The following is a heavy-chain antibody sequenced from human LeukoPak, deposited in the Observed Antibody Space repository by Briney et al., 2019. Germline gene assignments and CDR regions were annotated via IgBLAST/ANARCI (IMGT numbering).Heavy chain of an antibody. CDR2: IWYDGGNK. D-gene: IGHD3-10*01. V-gene: IGHV3-33*01. CDR3: ARGFGRSGSYDY. CDR1: GFTFNNYV. Sequence: GGSLRLSCAASGFTFNNYVMHWVRQAPGKGLEWVALIWYDGGNKCYADSVKGRFTISGDKSKNTVFLQMSSLTAEDTAVYYCARGFGRSGSYDYWGQGTQVTVSS. J-gene: IGHJ4*02.